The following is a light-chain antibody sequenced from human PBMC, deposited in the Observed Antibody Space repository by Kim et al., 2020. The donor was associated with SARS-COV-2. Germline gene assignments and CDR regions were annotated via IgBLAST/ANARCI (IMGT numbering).Light chain of an antibody. V-gene: IGKV1-27*01. CDR2: DAS. CDR1: QDFTTS. Sequence: SVGDRVTLSCRASQDFTTSLAWYPQKPGKVPKLLIYDASTLQSGIPARFSGSGSGTQFTLTISSLQTEDVATYYCQKYNNAPWTFGPGTKVDIK. CDR3: QKYNNAPWT. J-gene: IGKJ1*01.